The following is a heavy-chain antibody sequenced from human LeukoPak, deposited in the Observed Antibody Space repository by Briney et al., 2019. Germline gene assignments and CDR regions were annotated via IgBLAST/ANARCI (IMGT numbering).Heavy chain of an antibody. CDR3: ARVPPVNRDTSAYRPLDY. V-gene: IGHV3-7*01. D-gene: IGHD3-22*01. J-gene: IGHJ4*02. Sequence: GGSLRLSCAASGFTFSSYWMSWVRQAPGKGLEWVANIKQGGSEKYYVDSVKGRFTISRDNAKNSLYLQMNSLRAEDTAVYYCARVPPVNRDTSAYRPLDYWGQGTLVTVSS. CDR2: IKQGGSEK. CDR1: GFTFSSYW.